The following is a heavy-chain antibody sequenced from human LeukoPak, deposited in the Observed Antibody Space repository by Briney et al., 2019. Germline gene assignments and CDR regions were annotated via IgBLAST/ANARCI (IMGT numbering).Heavy chain of an antibody. V-gene: IGHV5-51*01. CDR1: GYNFSNYW. J-gene: IGHJ5*02. CDR3: ARHEDPISSWYES. Sequence: GESLKISCKGSGYNFSNYWIGWVRHLPGRGLEWMGTIFPDDSDTRYSPSFRGQVTMSADRSINTAYLHWRSLKASDTAMYYCARHEDPISSWYESWGQGTLVTVSS. CDR2: IFPDDSDT. D-gene: IGHD6-13*01.